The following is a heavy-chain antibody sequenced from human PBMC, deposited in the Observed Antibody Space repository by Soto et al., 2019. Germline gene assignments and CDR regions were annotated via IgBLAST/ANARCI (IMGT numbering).Heavy chain of an antibody. CDR2: INTTIEGETT. Sequence: QLVESCGGLVRPGGSLRLSCSASGFSTSSAWRNWVGQAPGKGLEWVGRINTTIEGETTHYAAPVNGRFTVSRDDSKNMLYLQMSSLKADDPALYYCTTGSVEGVWGHGTTVTVSS. J-gene: IGHJ6*02. D-gene: IGHD2-15*01. CDR3: TTGSVEGV. CDR1: GFSTSSAW. V-gene: IGHV3-15*07.